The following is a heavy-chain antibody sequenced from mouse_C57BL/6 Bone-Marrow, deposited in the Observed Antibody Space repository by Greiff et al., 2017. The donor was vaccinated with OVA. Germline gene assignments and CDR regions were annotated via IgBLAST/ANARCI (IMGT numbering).Heavy chain of an antibody. CDR1: GFTFSSYA. CDR3: ARDPLYYYGSSPYFDY. Sequence: DVMLVESGGGLVKPGGSLKLSCAASGFTFSSYAMSWVRQTPEKRLEWVATISDGGSYTYYPDNVKGRFTISRDNAKNNLYLQMSHLKSEDTAMYYCARDPLYYYGSSPYFDYWGQGTTLTVSS. D-gene: IGHD1-1*01. CDR2: ISDGGSYT. J-gene: IGHJ2*01. V-gene: IGHV5-4*01.